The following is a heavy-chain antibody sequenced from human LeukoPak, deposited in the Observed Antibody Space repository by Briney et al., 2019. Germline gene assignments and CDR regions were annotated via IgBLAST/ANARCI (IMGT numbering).Heavy chain of an antibody. J-gene: IGHJ5*02. V-gene: IGHV1-18*01. CDR1: GYTFTSYG. CDR3: ARDPKTGTYYYDSSWFDP. Sequence: ASVKVSCKASGYTFTSYGISWVRQAPGQGLEWMGWISAYNGNTNYAQKLQGRVTMTTDTSTSTAYMELRSLRFDDTAVYYCARDPKTGTYYYDSSWFDPWGQGTLVTVSS. CDR2: ISAYNGNT. D-gene: IGHD3-22*01.